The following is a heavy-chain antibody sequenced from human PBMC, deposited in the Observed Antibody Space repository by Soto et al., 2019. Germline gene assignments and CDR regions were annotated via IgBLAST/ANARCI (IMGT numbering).Heavy chain of an antibody. CDR3: ARGIN. J-gene: IGHJ3*01. V-gene: IGHV1-8*01. CDR2: MNPNSGNT. CDR1: GYTFTSYD. Sequence: QVQLVQSGAEVKRPGASVRVSCKASGYTFTSYDINWVRQATGQGLEWLGWMNPNSGNTGYAQKFQGRITLTRSTSTSTAYIELTSLRSEDTAVYYCARGINWGQGTIVTVSS.